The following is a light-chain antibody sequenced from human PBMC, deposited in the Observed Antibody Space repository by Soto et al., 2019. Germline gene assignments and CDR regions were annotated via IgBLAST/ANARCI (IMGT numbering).Light chain of an antibody. CDR3: QQYYNWPPYT. CDR2: GAS. CDR1: QSVASN. V-gene: IGKV3-15*01. Sequence: EIVMTQSPATLSVSPGGRATLSCRASQSVASNLAWYQQKPGQAPRLLIHGASIRATGVPTGFSGSGAGTEFTLIISSLQSEDFAIYYCQQYYNWPPYTFGQGTKLEIK. J-gene: IGKJ2*01.